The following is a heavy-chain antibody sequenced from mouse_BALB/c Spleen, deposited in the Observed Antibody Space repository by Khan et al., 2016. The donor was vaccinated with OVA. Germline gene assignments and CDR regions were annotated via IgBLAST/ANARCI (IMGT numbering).Heavy chain of an antibody. CDR3: AGRWQWLRRGGGNSDY. CDR1: GYTFTDYA. CDR2: ISIYYDNT. V-gene: IGHV1S137*01. Sequence: QVQLKESGPELVRPGESVKISCKGSGYTFTDYAMHWVKQSHAKSLEWIGVISIYYDNTNYNQKFKGKATMSVDKSSSTAYMELARLTSEDSAIYFGAGRWQWLRRGGGNSDYWGQGTTLTVSS. J-gene: IGHJ2*01. D-gene: IGHD2-2*01.